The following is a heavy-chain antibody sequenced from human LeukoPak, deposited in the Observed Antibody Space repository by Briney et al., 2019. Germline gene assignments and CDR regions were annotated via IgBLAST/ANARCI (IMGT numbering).Heavy chain of an antibody. CDR1: GYTFNSYD. D-gene: IGHD3-3*01. V-gene: IGHV1-18*01. CDR2: ISTYNGNT. J-gene: IGHJ4*02. CDR3: ARVLRYDFWSAYYFDY. Sequence: ASVKVSCKASGYTFNSYDISWVRQAPGQGLEWMAWISTYNGNTNYAQEVQGRATMTTDTSTSTAYMELRSLRSDDTAVYYCARVLRYDFWSAYYFDYWGQGTLVTVSS.